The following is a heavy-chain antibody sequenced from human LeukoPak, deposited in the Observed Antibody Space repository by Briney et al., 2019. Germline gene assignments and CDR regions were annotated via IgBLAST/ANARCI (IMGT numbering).Heavy chain of an antibody. CDR1: GGSISSNNYY. D-gene: IGHD4-23*01. Sequence: DPSETLSLTCTVSGGSISSNNYYWDWIRQPPGKGLEWLGSIYYSGSTYYNPSLKSRVTISVDTSKNQFFLKLSSVTAADTAVYYCARRGDYGGKNSFDIWGQGTMVTVSS. V-gene: IGHV4-39*01. J-gene: IGHJ3*02. CDR2: IYYSGST. CDR3: ARRGDYGGKNSFDI.